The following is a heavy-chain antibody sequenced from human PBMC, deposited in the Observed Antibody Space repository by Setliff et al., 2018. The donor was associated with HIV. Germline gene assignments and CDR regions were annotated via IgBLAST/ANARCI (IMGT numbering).Heavy chain of an antibody. CDR2: INAGNGNT. CDR3: ARDGGDTAMVSYYYYYYMDV. J-gene: IGHJ6*03. Sequence: ASVKVSCKASGYTFTSSDINWVRQATGQRLEWMGWINAGNGNTKYSQKFQGRVTITRDTSASTAYMELSSLRSEDTAVYYCARDGGDTAMVSYYYYYYMDVWAKGPRSPSP. D-gene: IGHD5-18*01. CDR1: GYTFTSSD. V-gene: IGHV1-3*01.